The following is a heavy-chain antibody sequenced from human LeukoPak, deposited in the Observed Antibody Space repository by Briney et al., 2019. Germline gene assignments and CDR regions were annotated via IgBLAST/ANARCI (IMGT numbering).Heavy chain of an antibody. J-gene: IGHJ5*02. CDR1: GFTFSSYA. V-gene: IGHV3-23*01. CDR2: ISGSGGST. CDR3: AKDKIVATIGRHWFDP. Sequence: GGSLRLSCAASGFTFSSYAMSWVRQAPGKGLEWVPAISGSGGSTYYADSVKGRFTISRDNSKNTLYLQMNSLRAEDTAVYYCAKDKIVATIGRHWFDPWGQGTLVTVSS. D-gene: IGHD5-12*01.